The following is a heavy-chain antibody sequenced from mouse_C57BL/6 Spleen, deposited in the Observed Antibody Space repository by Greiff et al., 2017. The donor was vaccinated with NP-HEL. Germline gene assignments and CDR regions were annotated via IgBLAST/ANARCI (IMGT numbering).Heavy chain of an antibody. CDR3: ASQGSGYLDY. V-gene: IGHV1-82*01. Sequence: VQLQQSGPELVKPGASVKISCKASGYAFSSSWMNWVKQRPGKGLEWIGRIYPGDGDTNYNGKFKGKATLTADKSSSTAYMQLSSLTSEDSAVSSWASQGSGYLDYWGKGTTLTVSS. D-gene: IGHD3-2*02. CDR1: GYAFSSSW. J-gene: IGHJ2*01. CDR2: IYPGDGDT.